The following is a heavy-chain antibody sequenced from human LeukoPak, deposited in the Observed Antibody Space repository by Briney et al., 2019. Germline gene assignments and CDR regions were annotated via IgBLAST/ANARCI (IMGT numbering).Heavy chain of an antibody. D-gene: IGHD3-10*01. CDR1: GYTLTELS. V-gene: IGHV1-24*01. Sequence: ASVKVSCKVSGYTLTELSMHWVRQAPGKGLEWMGGFDSEDGETIYAQKFQGRVTMTEDTSTDTAYMELSSLRSEDTAVYYCATGVWGMVREIIFDYWGQGTLVTVSS. J-gene: IGHJ4*02. CDR3: ATGVWGMVREIIFDY. CDR2: FDSEDGET.